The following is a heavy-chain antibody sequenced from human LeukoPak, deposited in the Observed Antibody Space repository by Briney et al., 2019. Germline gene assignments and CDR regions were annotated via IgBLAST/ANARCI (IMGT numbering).Heavy chain of an antibody. Sequence: GGSLRLSCAASGFTFDNYGMRWVRQAPGKGLEGVAFIRYDGSNKYYADSVKGRCTISRENSQNTLYLQMNSLDAEEPAVLFFAKDLTPYSSSWYPNYNWGQGTLVTVSP. CDR2: IRYDGSNK. CDR3: AKDLTPYSSSWYPNYN. J-gene: IGHJ4*02. CDR1: GFTFDNYG. V-gene: IGHV3-30*02. D-gene: IGHD6-13*01.